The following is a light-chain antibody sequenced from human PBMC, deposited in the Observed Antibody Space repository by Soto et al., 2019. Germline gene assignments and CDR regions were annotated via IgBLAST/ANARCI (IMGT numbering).Light chain of an antibody. J-gene: IGKJ4*01. CDR2: AAS. CDR3: RQTYSTPLT. Sequence: DIQMTQSPSSLSASVGDRVTITCRASRYISNDLSWYQQKPGKAPKLLIYAASSLQSGVPSRFSGSGSGTGFTLTISNLQPEDFATYDCRQTYSTPLTVGGGTKVEIK. CDR1: RYISND. V-gene: IGKV1-39*01.